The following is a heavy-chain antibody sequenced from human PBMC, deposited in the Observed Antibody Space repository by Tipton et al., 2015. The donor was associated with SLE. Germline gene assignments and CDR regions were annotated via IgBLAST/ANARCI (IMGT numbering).Heavy chain of an antibody. D-gene: IGHD4-17*01. Sequence: SLRLSCAASGFTFHDYAMHWVRQAPGKGLEWVSGISGNSGSIGYADSVKGRFTISRDNAKKSVYLQMNSLRPEDTAVYFCAKGFENDYGDYPLGYWGQGTLITVSS. CDR2: ISGNSGSI. V-gene: IGHV3-9*01. J-gene: IGHJ4*02. CDR1: GFTFHDYA. CDR3: AKGFENDYGDYPLGY.